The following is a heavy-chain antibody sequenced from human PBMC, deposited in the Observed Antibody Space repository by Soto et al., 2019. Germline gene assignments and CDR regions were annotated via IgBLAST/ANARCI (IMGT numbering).Heavy chain of an antibody. CDR2: MNPNSGNT. V-gene: IGHV1-8*01. CDR3: ARGRYYDSSGYYYFDY. J-gene: IGHJ4*02. D-gene: IGHD3-22*01. CDR1: GYTFTSYD. Sequence: ASVKVSCKASGYTFTSYDINWVRQATGQGLEWMGWMNPNSGNTGYAQKFQGRVTMTRNTSISTAYMELSSLRSEDTAVYYCARGRYYDSSGYYYFDYWGQGTLVTVSS.